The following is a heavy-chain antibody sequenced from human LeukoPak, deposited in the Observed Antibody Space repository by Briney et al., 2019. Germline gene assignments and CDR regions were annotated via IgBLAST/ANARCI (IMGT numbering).Heavy chain of an antibody. J-gene: IGHJ6*02. D-gene: IGHD4-11*01. CDR2: INHSGST. CDR1: GGSFSGYY. Sequence: NPSETLSLTCAVYGGSFSGYYWSWIRQPPGKGLEWIGEINHSGSTNYNPSLKSRVTISVDTSKNQFSLKLSSVTAADTAVYYCARGHTVTSYYYYGMDVWGQGTTVTVSS. CDR3: ARGHTVTSYYYYGMDV. V-gene: IGHV4-34*01.